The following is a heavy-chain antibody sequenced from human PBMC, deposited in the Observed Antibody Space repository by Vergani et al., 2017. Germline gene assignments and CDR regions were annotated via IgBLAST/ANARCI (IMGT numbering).Heavy chain of an antibody. CDR3: TKHFRVCGIDY. CDR1: GFILSNYD. CDR2: IQFDGSNQ. V-gene: IGHV3-30*02. D-gene: IGHD2-21*01. J-gene: IGHJ4*02. Sequence: QVQLVESGGGVVQRGGSLRLSCATSGFILSNYDMQWIRQGPGKGLEFVAFIQFDGSNQYYADSVKGRFTPSRDFSKNTLYLQMNSLRADDTATYYCTKHFRVCGIDYWGQGTQVIVSS.